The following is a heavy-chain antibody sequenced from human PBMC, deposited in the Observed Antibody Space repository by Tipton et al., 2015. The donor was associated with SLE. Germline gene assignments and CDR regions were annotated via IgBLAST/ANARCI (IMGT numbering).Heavy chain of an antibody. CDR1: GGSFSGYY. V-gene: IGHV3-11*04. CDR2: IGSRANMI. Sequence: LSLTCAVYGGSFSGYYWTWIRQPPGKGLEWVSYIGSRANMIYYADSVKGRFTISRDNAKNSLYLQMNSLRAEDTAVYHCVRVGSGYGGFFDYWGQGTLVTVSS. D-gene: IGHD4-23*01. J-gene: IGHJ4*02. CDR3: VRVGSGYGGFFDY.